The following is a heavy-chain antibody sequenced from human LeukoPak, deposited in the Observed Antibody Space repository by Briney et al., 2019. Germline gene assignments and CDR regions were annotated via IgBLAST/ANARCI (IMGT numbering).Heavy chain of an antibody. CDR1: GFTFSDHY. CDR2: TRNKANSYTT. CDR3: ARSSSSWYPLFDY. Sequence: GSLRLPCAASGFTFSDHYMDWVRQAPGKGLEWVGRTRNKANSYTTEYAASVKGRFTISRDDSKNSVYLQMNSLETEDTAVYYCARSSSSWYPLFDYWGQGTLVTVSS. J-gene: IGHJ4*02. V-gene: IGHV3-72*01. D-gene: IGHD6-13*01.